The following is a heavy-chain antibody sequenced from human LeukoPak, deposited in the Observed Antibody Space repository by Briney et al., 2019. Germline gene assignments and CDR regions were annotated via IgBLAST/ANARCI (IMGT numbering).Heavy chain of an antibody. CDR2: INHSGST. CDR1: GGSFSGYY. D-gene: IGHD1-26*01. V-gene: IGHV4-34*01. J-gene: IGHJ4*02. CDR3: ARRGSGSNYVSNYFDY. Sequence: PSETLSLTCAVYGGSFSGYYWSWIRQPPGKGLEWIGEINHSGSTNYNPSLKSRVTISVDTSKNQFSLKLSSVTAADTAVYYCARRGSGSNYVSNYFDYWGQGTLVTVSS.